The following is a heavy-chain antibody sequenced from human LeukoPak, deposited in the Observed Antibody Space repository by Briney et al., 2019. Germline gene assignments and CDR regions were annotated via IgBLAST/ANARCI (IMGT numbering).Heavy chain of an antibody. D-gene: IGHD3-16*01. J-gene: IGHJ4*02. V-gene: IGHV6-1*01. CDR1: GDSLSSNSAT. CDR2: TYYRSNWYN. Sequence: SQTLPLTCAISGDSLSSNSATWNWVRQSPARGLEWLGRTYYRSNWYNDYAVSVKGRVTINPDASKKQFSLQLNSVTPEDTAMYYCARGNGYPFDYWGQGTLVTVSS. CDR3: ARGNGYPFDY.